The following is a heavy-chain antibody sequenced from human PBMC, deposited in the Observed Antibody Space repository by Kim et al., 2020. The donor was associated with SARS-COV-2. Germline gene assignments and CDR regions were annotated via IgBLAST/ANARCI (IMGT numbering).Heavy chain of an antibody. J-gene: IGHJ4*02. Sequence: GGSLRLSCTASGFTFGDYAMSWVRQAPGKGLEWVGFIRSKAYGGTTEYAASVKGRFTISRDDSKSIAYLQMNSLKTEDTAVYYCTRDLYSSSWYSDYWGQGTLVTVSS. CDR2: IRSKAYGGTT. V-gene: IGHV3-49*04. CDR3: TRDLYSSSWYSDY. CDR1: GFTFGDYA. D-gene: IGHD6-13*01.